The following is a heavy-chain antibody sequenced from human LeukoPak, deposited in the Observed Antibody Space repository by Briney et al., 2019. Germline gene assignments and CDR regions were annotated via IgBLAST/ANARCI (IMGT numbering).Heavy chain of an antibody. CDR3: ARGGGYFDWLLEIH. CDR1: GFSVSSNY. CDR2: IYSDGGS. Sequence: PGGSLRLSCAASGFSVSSNYMSWVRQAPGEGLEWVSVIYSDGGSYYSDSVKGGFTISRDNSMNTVYLQMNSLTADDTAVYYCARGGGYFDWLLEIHWGQGTLVTVSS. V-gene: IGHV3-53*01. J-gene: IGHJ4*02. D-gene: IGHD3-9*01.